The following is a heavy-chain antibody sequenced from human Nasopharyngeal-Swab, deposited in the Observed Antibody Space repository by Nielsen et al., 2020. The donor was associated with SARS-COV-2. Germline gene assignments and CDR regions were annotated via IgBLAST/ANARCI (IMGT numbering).Heavy chain of an antibody. J-gene: IGHJ4*02. D-gene: IGHD6-13*01. Sequence: SVKVSCKASGGTFSSYAISWVRQAPGQGLEWMGGIIPIFGTANYAQKFQGRVTITADESTSTAYMELSSLRSEDTAVYYCAKWDPFSGGYSSSWYPVGGFDYWGQGTLVTVSS. V-gene: IGHV1-69*13. CDR2: IIPIFGTA. CDR3: AKWDPFSGGYSSSWYPVGGFDY. CDR1: GGTFSSYA.